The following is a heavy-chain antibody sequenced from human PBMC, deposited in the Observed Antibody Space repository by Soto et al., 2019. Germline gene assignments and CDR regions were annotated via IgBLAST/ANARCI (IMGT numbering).Heavy chain of an antibody. J-gene: IGHJ4*02. CDR3: ARAPAGRILNFDY. CDR2: INAGNGNT. V-gene: IGHV1-3*01. D-gene: IGHD6-13*01. CDR1: GYTFTSYA. Sequence: QVQLVQSGAEVKKPGASVKVSCKASGYTFTSYAMHWVRQAPGQRLEWMGWINAGNGNTKYSQKFQGRVNITRDTSASTAYMELSSLRSEDTAVYYCARAPAGRILNFDYWGQGTLVTVSS.